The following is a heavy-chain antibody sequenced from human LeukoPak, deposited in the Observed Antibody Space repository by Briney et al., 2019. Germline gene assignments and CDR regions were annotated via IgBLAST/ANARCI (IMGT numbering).Heavy chain of an antibody. V-gene: IGHV4-59*08. CDR3: ARHELGYCLGGPCPYYFDH. CDR2: TFYDGGA. CDR1: GGSITNYY. Sequence: SETLSLTCTVSGGSITNYYWSWIRQPPGKGLEWIGYTFYDGGADYSPSLKSRVTISVDTSRNQFSLRLTSVTAADTAVYFCARHELGYCLGGPCPYYFDHWGQGTLVTVSS. D-gene: IGHD3-16*01. J-gene: IGHJ4*02.